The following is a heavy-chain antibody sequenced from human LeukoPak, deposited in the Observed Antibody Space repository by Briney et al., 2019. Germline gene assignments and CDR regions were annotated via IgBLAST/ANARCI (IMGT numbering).Heavy chain of an antibody. CDR2: ISYDGSNK. D-gene: IGHD3-3*01. V-gene: IGHV3-30-3*01. CDR1: GFTFSRFA. CDR3: ARERDYDFWSVKGAFDI. Sequence: GRSLRLSCAASGFTFSRFAMYWVRQAPGKGLEWVAVISYDGSNKDYADSVKGRFTISRDNSKNTLYVQMDSLTAEDTAVYYCARERDYDFWSVKGAFDIWGQGTMVTVSS. J-gene: IGHJ3*02.